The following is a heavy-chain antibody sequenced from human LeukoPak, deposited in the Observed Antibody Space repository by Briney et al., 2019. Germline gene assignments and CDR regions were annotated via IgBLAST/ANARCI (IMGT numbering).Heavy chain of an antibody. CDR1: GFTFSTYG. CDR3: ARGEVATDYYYDCMDV. J-gene: IGHJ6*02. Sequence: PGGSLRLSCAASGFTFSTYGMHWVRQAPDKGLEWVAFIRFDGSNKYYADSVKGRFTISSDNSMNTLYLQMNSLRAEDTAVYYCARGEVATDYYYDCMDVWGQGTTVTVSS. V-gene: IGHV3-30*02. CDR2: IRFDGSNK. D-gene: IGHD5-12*01.